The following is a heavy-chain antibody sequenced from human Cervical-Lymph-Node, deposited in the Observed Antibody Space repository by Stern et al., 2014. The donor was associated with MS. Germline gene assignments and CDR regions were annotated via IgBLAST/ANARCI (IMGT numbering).Heavy chain of an antibody. Sequence: EVQLVESGGNLVRPGGSLRLACAASGFTFSDFSINWVRQAPGKGLELISSISRSGNTYYADSVKGRFTISRDNAKNSLYLHMSSLRDEDTAVYYCATLDAWGQGTLVIVPS. J-gene: IGHJ5*02. CDR1: GFTFSDFS. CDR3: ATLDA. V-gene: IGHV3-48*02. CDR2: ISRSGNT.